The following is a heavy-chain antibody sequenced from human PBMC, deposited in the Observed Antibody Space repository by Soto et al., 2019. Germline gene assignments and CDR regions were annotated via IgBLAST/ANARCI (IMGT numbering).Heavy chain of an antibody. CDR1: GFTFSSYW. Sequence: PGGSLRLSCVASGFTFSSYWMSWVRQAPGKGLEWVANIKQDGSQKYYLDSVKGRFTISRDNSKTSLYLEMNGLRVEDTVVYYCARDRSNSGYRGDEKAFWGQGTTVTVSS. CDR3: ARDRSNSGYRGDEKAF. V-gene: IGHV3-7*01. J-gene: IGHJ6*02. CDR2: IKQDGSQK. D-gene: IGHD6-13*01.